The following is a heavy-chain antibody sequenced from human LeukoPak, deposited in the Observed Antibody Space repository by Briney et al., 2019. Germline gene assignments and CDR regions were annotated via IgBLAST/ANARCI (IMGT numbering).Heavy chain of an antibody. CDR1: GFTFSDYY. CDR3: ARDSGSYPPHYFFDY. CDR2: ISSSGSTI. Sequence: GGSLRLSCAASGFTFSDYYMSWIRQAPGKGLEWVSYISSSGSTIYYADSVKGRFTVSRDNAKNSLYLQMNSLRAEDTAVYYCARDSGSYPPHYFFDYWGQGTLVTVSS. J-gene: IGHJ4*02. D-gene: IGHD1-26*01. V-gene: IGHV3-11*01.